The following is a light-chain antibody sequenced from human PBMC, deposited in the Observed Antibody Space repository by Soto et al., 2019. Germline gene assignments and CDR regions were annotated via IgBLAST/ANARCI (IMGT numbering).Light chain of an antibody. V-gene: IGKV3-20*01. CDR2: AAS. Sequence: EIVLTQSPGTLSLSPGERATLSCRASQSVSIAYLAWYQHKPGQPPTLLIYAASSRITGIPDRFSGSGSGTDFTLTISRLEAEYFAVYDCQQYGCSSTWPFGQGTKVEIK. CDR3: QQYGCSSTWP. J-gene: IGKJ1*01. CDR1: QSVSIAY.